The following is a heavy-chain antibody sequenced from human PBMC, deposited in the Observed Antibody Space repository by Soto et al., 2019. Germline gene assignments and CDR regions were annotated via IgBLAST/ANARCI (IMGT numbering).Heavy chain of an antibody. CDR1: GFTFSKCA. J-gene: IGHJ4*02. CDR2: ISIRDT. V-gene: IGHV3-23*01. Sequence: PGGSLRLSCAASGFTFSKCAMSWVRQAPGKGLEWISGISIRDTFYSDSVKGRFIISRDNSKNTLYLQMNSLRPDDTAIYYCAKEGESSNFQFDYWGQGTLVPVSS. CDR3: AKEGESSNFQFDY. D-gene: IGHD3-22*01.